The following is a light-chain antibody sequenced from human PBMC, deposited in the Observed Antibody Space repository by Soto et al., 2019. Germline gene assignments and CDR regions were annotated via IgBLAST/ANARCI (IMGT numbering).Light chain of an antibody. Sequence: DIQMTQSPSTLSASVGDRVTITCRASQSISSWLAWYQQKPGKAPKLLIYDASSLESGVPSRFSGSGSGTEFTLTISSLQPDDVATYYCQQYNSYLFGQGTKVEIK. CDR3: QQYNSYL. CDR1: QSISSW. V-gene: IGKV1-5*01. CDR2: DAS. J-gene: IGKJ1*01.